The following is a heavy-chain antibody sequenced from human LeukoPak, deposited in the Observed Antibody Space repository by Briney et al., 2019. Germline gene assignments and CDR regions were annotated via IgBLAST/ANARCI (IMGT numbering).Heavy chain of an antibody. J-gene: IGHJ4*02. CDR1: GFTFSSYA. CDR3: ASASHEYDFWSGYSPN. CDR2: ILYDGSNK. Sequence: GGSLRLSCAASGFTFSSYAMHWVRQAPGKGLEWVAVILYDGSNKYYADSVKGRFTIYRDNSKNTLYLQMNSLRAEDTAVYYCASASHEYDFWSGYSPNWGQGTLVTVSS. V-gene: IGHV3-30*01. D-gene: IGHD3-3*01.